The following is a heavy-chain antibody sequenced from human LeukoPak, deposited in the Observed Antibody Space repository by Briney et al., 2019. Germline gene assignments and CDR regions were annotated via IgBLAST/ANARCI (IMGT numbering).Heavy chain of an antibody. V-gene: IGHV4-34*01. J-gene: IGHJ4*02. Sequence: SETLSLTCSVYGESLSGYRWSWIRQPPGKGLEWIGEINHSGSTNYNPSLKSRVTISVDTSKNQFSLKLSSVTAADTAVYYCARLARSHDYGDYTSNWGQGTLVTVSS. CDR1: GESLSGYR. D-gene: IGHD4-17*01. CDR2: INHSGST. CDR3: ARLARSHDYGDYTSN.